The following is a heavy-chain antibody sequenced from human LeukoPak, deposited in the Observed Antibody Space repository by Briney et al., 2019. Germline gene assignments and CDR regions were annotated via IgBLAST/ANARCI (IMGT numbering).Heavy chain of an antibody. D-gene: IGHD3-22*01. CDR1: GFTFSTYG. CDR2: IRYDGTNK. CDR3: ARDLTMIVVVMRGVLDY. J-gene: IGHJ4*02. Sequence: PGGSLRLSCAASGFTFSTYGMHWVRQAPGKGLEWVAFIRYDGTNKYYADSVKGRFTISRDNSKNTLYLQMNSLRAEDTAVYYCARDLTMIVVVMRGVLDYWGQGTLVTVSS. V-gene: IGHV3-30*02.